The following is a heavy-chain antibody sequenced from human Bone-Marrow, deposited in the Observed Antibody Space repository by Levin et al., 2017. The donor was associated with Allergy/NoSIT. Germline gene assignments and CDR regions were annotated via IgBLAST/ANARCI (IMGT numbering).Heavy chain of an antibody. J-gene: IGHJ6*03. CDR1: GFTFSNAW. CDR3: TTDGYDILTYYYMDV. Sequence: PGESLKISCAASGFTFSNAWMSWVRQAPGKGLEWVGRIKSKTDGGTTDYAAPVKGRFTISRDDSKNTLYLQMNSLKTEDTAVYYCTTDGYDILTYYYMDVWGKGTTVTVSS. CDR2: IKSKTDGGTT. V-gene: IGHV3-15*01. D-gene: IGHD3-9*01.